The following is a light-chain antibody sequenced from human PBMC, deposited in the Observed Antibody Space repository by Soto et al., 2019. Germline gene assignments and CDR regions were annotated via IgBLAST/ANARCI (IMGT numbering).Light chain of an antibody. CDR2: GAS. V-gene: IGKV3-20*01. Sequence: IVLTQSPDTLSLSPGERATLDCRASRSVSSSYLAWYQHKAGQAPRLLISGASNRATDIPDRFSGSESGTDFTLTISRLEPEDLAVYYCQHYGSSPPYTFGQGTKLEIK. CDR3: QHYGSSPPYT. CDR1: RSVSSSY. J-gene: IGKJ2*01.